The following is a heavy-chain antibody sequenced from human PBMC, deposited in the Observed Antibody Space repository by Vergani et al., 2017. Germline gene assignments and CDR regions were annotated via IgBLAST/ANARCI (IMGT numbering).Heavy chain of an antibody. Sequence: QVQLVQSGAEVKKPGSSVKVSCKASGGPFSSYAISWVRQAPGQGLEWMGGIIPIFGTANYAQKFQGRVTITADESTSTAYMELSSLRSEDTAVYYCARDGRYSGSYHLGAFDIWGQGTMVTVSS. D-gene: IGHD1-26*01. CDR1: GGPFSSYA. J-gene: IGHJ3*02. CDR2: IIPIFGTA. CDR3: ARDGRYSGSYHLGAFDI. V-gene: IGHV1-69*13.